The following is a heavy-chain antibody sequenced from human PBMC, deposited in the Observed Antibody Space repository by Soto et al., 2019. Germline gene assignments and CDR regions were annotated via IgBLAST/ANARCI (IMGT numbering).Heavy chain of an antibody. V-gene: IGHV3-30*04. D-gene: IGHD2-21*02. CDR1: GFTFSNYA. Sequence: QEQLVESGGGVVQPGRSLRLSCAASGFTFSNYAMHWVRQAPGKGLEWVAVMSYDGSDNYYADSVKGRFTISRDNSKNALYLQMNSIRPAYTDVYYCARERGRTSAGAYHCYQYGMDVWGQVTTVSVSS. CDR2: MSYDGSDN. CDR3: ARERGRTSAGAYHCYQYGMDV. J-gene: IGHJ6*02.